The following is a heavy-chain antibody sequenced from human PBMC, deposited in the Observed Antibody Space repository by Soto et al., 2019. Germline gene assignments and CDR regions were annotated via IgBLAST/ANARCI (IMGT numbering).Heavy chain of an antibody. D-gene: IGHD3-16*01. J-gene: IGHJ4*02. CDR1: GGSISSGCYY. V-gene: IGHV4-31*03. Sequence: SETLSLTCTVSGGSISSGCYYWSWIRQHPGKGLEWIGYIYYSGSTYYNPSLKSRVTISVDTSKNQFSLKLSSVTASDTAVYYCANPRRGKTEFDYWGQGTLVTVSS. CDR2: IYYSGST. CDR3: ANPRRGKTEFDY.